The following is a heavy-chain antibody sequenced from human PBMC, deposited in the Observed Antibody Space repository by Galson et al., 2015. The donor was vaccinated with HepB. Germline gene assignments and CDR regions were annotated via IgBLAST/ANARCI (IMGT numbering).Heavy chain of an antibody. CDR2: TYYRSKWYN. J-gene: IGHJ4*02. V-gene: IGHV6-1*01. D-gene: IGHD1-26*01. CDR1: GDSVSGHSAA. Sequence: CAISGDSVSGHSAAWNWIRPSPSRGLEWLGRTYYRSKWYNDYAVSVESRITINSDTSKNQFSLQLNSVTPEDTAVYYCARGDSGFDSWGQGTLVTVSS. CDR3: ARGDSGFDS.